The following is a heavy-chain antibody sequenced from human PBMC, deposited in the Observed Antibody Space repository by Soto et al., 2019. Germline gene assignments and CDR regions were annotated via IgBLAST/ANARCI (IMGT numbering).Heavy chain of an antibody. Sequence: QVQLAESGGGVVQPGRSLRLSCAATGFTFSTYGMHWVRQAPGKGLEWVAVILKDGSDQKYADSMKGRFTISRDNSENTLYLHMNSLRAEDTAVYYCARDDDYPDNACDYWGQGTRVTVSS. D-gene: IGHD4-17*01. V-gene: IGHV3-33*01. J-gene: IGHJ4*02. CDR3: ARDDDYPDNACDY. CDR2: ILKDGSDQ. CDR1: GFTFSTYG.